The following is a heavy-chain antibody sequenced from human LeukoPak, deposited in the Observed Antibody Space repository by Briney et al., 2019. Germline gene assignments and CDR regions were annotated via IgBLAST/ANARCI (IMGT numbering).Heavy chain of an antibody. CDR3: TRHNYDRSGYGAFDI. D-gene: IGHD3-22*01. V-gene: IGHV3-73*01. J-gene: IGHJ3*02. CDR1: GCTFSGSY. Sequence: GGSLKLSCAASGCTFSGSYIHAVRQASGKGLEWLSHIRSKTNKYATADASSVKGRFTFSRDNSKNTAYIQMNRLKTEDTAVYYCTRHNYDRSGYGAFDIWGQGTMVTVSS. CDR2: IRSKTNKYAT.